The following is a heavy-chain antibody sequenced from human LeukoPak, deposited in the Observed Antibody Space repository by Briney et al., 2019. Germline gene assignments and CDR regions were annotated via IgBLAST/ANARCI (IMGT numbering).Heavy chain of an antibody. CDR1: GFTVSSNY. V-gene: IGHV3-53*01. J-gene: IGHJ4*02. CDR2: FYVGGAT. D-gene: IGHD5-24*01. CDR3: ARGDGYNFFDY. Sequence: QPGGSLRLSCAASGFTVSSNYMSWVRQAPGKGLEWASVFYVGGATYYADSVKGRFTISRDNSENTLYLQMKSLRAEDTAVYYCARGDGYNFFDYWGQGTLVTVSS.